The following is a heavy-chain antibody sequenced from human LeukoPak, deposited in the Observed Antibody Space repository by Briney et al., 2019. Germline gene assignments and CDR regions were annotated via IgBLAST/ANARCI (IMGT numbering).Heavy chain of an antibody. CDR2: IYSSGTI. CDR3: ARHDKGFDY. J-gene: IGHJ4*02. CDR1: SGSISSYY. V-gene: IGHV4-59*08. Sequence: SETLSLTCTVSSGSISSYYWSWIRQPPGKGLEWLGYIYSSGTINFNPSLKSRLTMSVDTSKNQFSLKLSSVTAADTAVYYCARHDKGFDYWGQGTLVTVSS. D-gene: IGHD3-22*01.